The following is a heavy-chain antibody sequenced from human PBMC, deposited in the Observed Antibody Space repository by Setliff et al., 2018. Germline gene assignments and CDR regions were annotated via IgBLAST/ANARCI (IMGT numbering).Heavy chain of an antibody. V-gene: IGHV4-39*06. J-gene: IGHJ5*02. CDR2: FYYSGSI. CDR1: GGSFSSSGYY. D-gene: IGHD3-10*01. Sequence: SETLSLTCTVSGGSFSSSGYYWGWIRQPPGKGLEWIGSFYYSGSIYYNPSLKSRLEMSVDTSKREFALRLSSVTAADTAVYYCARTSTYVLGSGSYWDRWFDPWSQGTLVTVSS. CDR3: ARTSTYVLGSGSYWDRWFDP.